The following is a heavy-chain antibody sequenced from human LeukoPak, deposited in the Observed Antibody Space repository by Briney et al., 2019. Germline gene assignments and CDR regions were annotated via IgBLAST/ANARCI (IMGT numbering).Heavy chain of an antibody. V-gene: IGHV4-59*01. J-gene: IGHJ4*02. D-gene: IGHD3-16*01. Sequence: PSETLSLTCSVSGSSMSGWYWSWIRQPPGKGQEWIGYFYNSGRSTYNPSLKSRVTISADTSKNHFSLKLNSVTTADTAVYYCTRGAGWLIDYWGQGILVTVSS. CDR1: GSSMSGWY. CDR2: FYNSGRS. CDR3: TRGAGWLIDY.